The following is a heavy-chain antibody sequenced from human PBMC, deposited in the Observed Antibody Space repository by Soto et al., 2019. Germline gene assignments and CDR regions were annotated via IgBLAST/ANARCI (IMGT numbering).Heavy chain of an antibody. Sequence: GGSLRLSCAASGFTFSNAWMNWVRQAPGKGLEWVGRIKSKTDGGTTDYAAPVKGRFTISRDDSKNTLYLQMNSLKTEDTAVYYCTTDWAPFRDSSGLLTRGAFDIWGQGTMVTVSS. CDR3: TTDWAPFRDSSGLLTRGAFDI. CDR1: GFTFSNAW. J-gene: IGHJ3*02. V-gene: IGHV3-15*07. CDR2: IKSKTDGGTT. D-gene: IGHD3-22*01.